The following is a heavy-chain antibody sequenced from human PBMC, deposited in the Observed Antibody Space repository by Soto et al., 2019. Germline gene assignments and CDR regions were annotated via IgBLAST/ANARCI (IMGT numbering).Heavy chain of an antibody. D-gene: IGHD2-15*01. V-gene: IGHV1-18*01. CDR1: GYTFTSYG. J-gene: IGHJ5*02. Sequence: ASVKVSCKASGYTFTSYGISWVRQAPGQGLEWMGWISAYNGNTNYAQKLQGRVTMTTDTSTSTAYMELRSLRSDDTAVYYCARDRINIGVVVAATLGFDPWGQGTLVTVS. CDR3: ARDRINIGVVVAATLGFDP. CDR2: ISAYNGNT.